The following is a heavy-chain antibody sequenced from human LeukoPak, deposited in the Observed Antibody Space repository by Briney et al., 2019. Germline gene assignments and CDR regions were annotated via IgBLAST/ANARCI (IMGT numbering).Heavy chain of an antibody. CDR3: ARDQYGSGDGYYMDL. CDR1: GFTFSSYD. V-gene: IGHV3-48*03. J-gene: IGHJ6*03. CDR2: ISSSGITI. Sequence: PGGSLRLSCAASGFTFSSYDMNWGRQAPGKGLEWVSYISSSGITIFYADSVKGRFTISRDNAKNSLYLQINSLRSEDTALYYCARDQYGSGDGYYMDLWGKGTTVTISS. D-gene: IGHD3-10*01.